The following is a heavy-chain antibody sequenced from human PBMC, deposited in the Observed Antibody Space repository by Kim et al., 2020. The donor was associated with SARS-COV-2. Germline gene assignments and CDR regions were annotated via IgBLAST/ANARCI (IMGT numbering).Heavy chain of an antibody. CDR3: ARDSRGSSFLSGSYYYGMDV. CDR1: GYTFTSYG. Sequence: ASVKVSCKASGYTFTSYGISWVRQAPGQGLEWMGWISAYNGNTNYAQKLQGRVTMTTDTSTSTAYMELRSLRSDDTAVYYCARDSRGSSFLSGSYYYGMDVWGQGTTVTVSS. CDR2: ISAYNGNT. V-gene: IGHV1-18*01. D-gene: IGHD6-6*01. J-gene: IGHJ6*02.